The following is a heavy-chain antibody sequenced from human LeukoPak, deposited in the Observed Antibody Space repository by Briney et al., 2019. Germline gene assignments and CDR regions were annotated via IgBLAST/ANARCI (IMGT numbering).Heavy chain of an antibody. CDR1: GFTFDDYA. D-gene: IGHD3-22*01. CDR3: AKGDSSGSLTLDY. J-gene: IGHJ4*02. V-gene: IGHV3-43D*03. Sequence: GGSLRLSCAASGFTFDDYAMHWVRQAPGKGLEWVSLISWDGGSTYYADSVKGRFAISRDNSKNSLYLQMNSLRAEDTALYYCAKGDSSGSLTLDYWGQGTLVTVSS. CDR2: ISWDGGST.